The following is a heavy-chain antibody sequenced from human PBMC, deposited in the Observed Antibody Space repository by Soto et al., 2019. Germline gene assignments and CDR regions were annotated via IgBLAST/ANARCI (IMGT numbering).Heavy chain of an antibody. J-gene: IGHJ3*02. V-gene: IGHV4-59*01. CDR1: GGSISSYY. CDR2: IYYRGST. CDR3: PRSSPIQVYFDSSGWPHDAFDI. D-gene: IGHD3-22*01. Sequence: SETLSLTCTVSGGSISSYYWSWIRQPPGKGLEWIGYIYYRGSTNYNPALKSRVTISVDTSKNQFSLKLSSVTDAETAVYYCPRSSPIQVYFDSSGWPHDAFDICGQGTMVTVSS.